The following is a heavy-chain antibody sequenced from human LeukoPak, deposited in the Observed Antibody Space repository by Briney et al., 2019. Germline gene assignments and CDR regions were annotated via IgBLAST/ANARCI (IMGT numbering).Heavy chain of an antibody. D-gene: IGHD3-3*01. Sequence: GGSLRLSCAASGFTFSSYTMHWVRQAPGEGLECVAIISFDGSNKYYADSVKGRFTISRDNAKNSLYLQMNSLRAEDTAVYYCARGGDFGVVIIQPPSAFAFDIWGQGTMVTVSS. CDR2: ISFDGSNK. V-gene: IGHV3-30*07. CDR3: ARGGDFGVVIIQPPSAFAFDI. CDR1: GFTFSSYT. J-gene: IGHJ3*02.